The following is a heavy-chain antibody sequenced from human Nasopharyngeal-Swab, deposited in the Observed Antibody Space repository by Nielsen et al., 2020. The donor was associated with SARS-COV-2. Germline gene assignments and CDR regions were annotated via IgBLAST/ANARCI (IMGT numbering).Heavy chain of an antibody. J-gene: IGHJ4*02. CDR3: AGAPKQVWSRDYFDT. CDR1: GFAFSTYS. Sequence: GESLQISCAASGFAFSTYSMHWVRQAPGKGPEWVSSISSSSSYTYYADSVKGRLTISRDNAKNSLYLQMNSLRAEDTAVYYCAGAPKQVWSRDYFDTWGQGMLVTVSS. D-gene: IGHD5-18*01. CDR2: ISSSSSYT. V-gene: IGHV3-21*01.